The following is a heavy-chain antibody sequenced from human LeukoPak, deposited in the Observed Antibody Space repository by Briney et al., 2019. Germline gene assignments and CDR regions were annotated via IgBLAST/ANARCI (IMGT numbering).Heavy chain of an antibody. D-gene: IGHD6-13*01. CDR1: GFTFSSYA. CDR3: AKEASSSWYYYFDY. Sequence: GGSLRLSCAASGFTFSSYAMSWVRQAPGKGLEGVSAISGSGGSTYHADSVKGRFTISRDNSKNTLHLQMNSLRAEDTAVYYCAKEASSSWYYYFDYWGQGTLVTVSS. J-gene: IGHJ4*02. CDR2: ISGSGGST. V-gene: IGHV3-23*01.